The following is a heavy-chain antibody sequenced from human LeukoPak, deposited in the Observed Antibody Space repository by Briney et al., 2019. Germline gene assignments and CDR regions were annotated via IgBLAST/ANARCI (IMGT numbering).Heavy chain of an antibody. V-gene: IGHV3-33*06. Sequence: GGSLRLSCAASGFTFSSYGMHLVRQAPGKGLEWVAVIWYDGSNKYYADSVKGRFTISRDNSKNTLYLQMNSLRAEDTAVYYCAKDMGDGYDYDYWGQGTLGTVSS. CDR2: IWYDGSNK. D-gene: IGHD5-12*01. J-gene: IGHJ4*02. CDR1: GFTFSSYG. CDR3: AKDMGDGYDYDY.